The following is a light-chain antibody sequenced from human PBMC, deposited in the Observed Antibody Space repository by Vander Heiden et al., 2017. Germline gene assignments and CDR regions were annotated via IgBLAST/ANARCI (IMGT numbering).Light chain of an antibody. CDR2: DVS. V-gene: IGLV2-11*01. J-gene: IGLJ3*02. Sequence: QSALTQPRSVSGSPGQSVTISCTGTSSDVGGYHYVSWYQQHPGKAPKLMIYDVSKRTAGVPDRFSGSKAGTTASLTISGRQAEDEADYYCCSYAGSYTWVFGGGTKLTVL. CDR3: CSYAGSYTWV. CDR1: SSDVGGYHY.